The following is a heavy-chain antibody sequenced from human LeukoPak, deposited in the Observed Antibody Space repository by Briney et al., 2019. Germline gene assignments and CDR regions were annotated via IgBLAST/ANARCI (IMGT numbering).Heavy chain of an antibody. V-gene: IGHV3-30*03. CDR1: GFTFSSYG. J-gene: IGHJ4*02. CDR2: ISYDGSNK. CDR3: ASALNYYGPFDY. D-gene: IGHD3-10*01. Sequence: GRSLRLSCAASGFTFSSYGMHWVRQAPGKGLEWVAVISYDGSNKYYADSVKGRITISRDNSKNTLYLQMNSLRAEDTAVYYCASALNYYGPFDYWGQGTLVTVSS.